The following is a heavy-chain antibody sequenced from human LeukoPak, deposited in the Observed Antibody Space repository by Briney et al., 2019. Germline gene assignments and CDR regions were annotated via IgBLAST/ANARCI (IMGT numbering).Heavy chain of an antibody. D-gene: IGHD3-22*01. V-gene: IGHV4-30-4*08. J-gene: IGHJ3*02. CDR2: IYYSGST. CDR3: AREGPTWLRAFDI. Sequence: SQTLSLTCTVSGGSISSGGYYWSWIRQPPGKGLEWIGYIYYSGSTYYNPSLKSRVTISVDTSKNQFSLKLSSVTAADTAVYYCAREGPTWLRAFDIWGQGTMVTVSS. CDR1: GGSISSGGYY.